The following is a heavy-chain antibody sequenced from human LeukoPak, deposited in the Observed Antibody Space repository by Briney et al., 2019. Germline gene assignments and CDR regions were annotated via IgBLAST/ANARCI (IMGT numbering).Heavy chain of an antibody. Sequence: ASVKVSCKASGYTFTYYAMNWVRQAPGQGLEWMGWINTNTGNPTHAQGFTGRFVFSLDTSVSTAYLQISSLKAEDTAVYYCAREDSGSYSDYWGQGTLVTVSS. V-gene: IGHV7-4-1*02. CDR2: INTNTGNP. CDR1: GYTFTYYA. D-gene: IGHD1-26*01. J-gene: IGHJ4*02. CDR3: AREDSGSYSDY.